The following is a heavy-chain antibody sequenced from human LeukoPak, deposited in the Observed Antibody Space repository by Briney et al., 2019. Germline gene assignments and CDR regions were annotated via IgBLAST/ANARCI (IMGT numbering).Heavy chain of an antibody. Sequence: SETLSLTCTVSGGSISSYYWSWIRQPPGKGLEWIGYINYSGSTNSNPSLKSRVTISVDTSKNQCSLKLSAVTAADTAVYYCARGRARYFDWLLSQYYFDYWGQGTLVTVSS. J-gene: IGHJ4*02. CDR1: GGSISSYY. D-gene: IGHD3-9*01. CDR2: INYSGST. V-gene: IGHV4-59*01. CDR3: ARGRARYFDWLLSQYYFDY.